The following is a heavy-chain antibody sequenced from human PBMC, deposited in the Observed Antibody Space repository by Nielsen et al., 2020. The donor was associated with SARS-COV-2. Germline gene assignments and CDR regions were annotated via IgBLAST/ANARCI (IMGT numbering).Heavy chain of an antibody. CDR3: ARDRSDDDFWSGYTNWFDP. D-gene: IGHD3-3*01. J-gene: IGHJ5*02. CDR1: GYTFTSYG. V-gene: IGHV1-18*01. Sequence: ASVKVSCKASGYTFTSYGISWVRQAPGQGLEWMGWISAYNGNTNYAQKLQGRVTMTTDTSTSTAYMEMSSLRSDDTAVYYCARDRSDDDFWSGYTNWFDPWGQGTLVTVSS. CDR2: ISAYNGNT.